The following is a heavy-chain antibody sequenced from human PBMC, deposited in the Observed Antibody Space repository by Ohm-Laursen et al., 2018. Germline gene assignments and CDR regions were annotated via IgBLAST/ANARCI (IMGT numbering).Heavy chain of an antibody. J-gene: IGHJ3*02. CDR2: INHSGST. CDR3: ARVKQWLIYAFDI. Sequence: SETLSLTCAVYGGSFGGYYWSWIRQPPGKGLEWIGEINHSGSTNYNPSLKSRVTISVDTPKNQFSLKLSSVTAADTAVYYCARVKQWLIYAFDIWGQGTMVTVSS. V-gene: IGHV4-34*01. D-gene: IGHD6-19*01. CDR1: GGSFGGYY.